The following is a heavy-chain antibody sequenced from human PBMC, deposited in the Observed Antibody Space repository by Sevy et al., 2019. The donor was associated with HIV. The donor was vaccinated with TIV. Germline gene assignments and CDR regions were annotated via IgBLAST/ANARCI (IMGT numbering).Heavy chain of an antibody. V-gene: IGHV3-33*08. J-gene: IGHJ4*02. D-gene: IGHD6-6*01. Sequence: GGSLRLSCAASGFTFSSYGMHWVRQAPGKGLEWVALIWCDGSNKYYSDSVKGRFTISRDNSKNTLYLQMNSLRAGDTAVYYCARPGGSSSAFDYWGQGTLVTVSS. CDR3: ARPGGSSSAFDY. CDR1: GFTFSSYG. CDR2: IWCDGSNK.